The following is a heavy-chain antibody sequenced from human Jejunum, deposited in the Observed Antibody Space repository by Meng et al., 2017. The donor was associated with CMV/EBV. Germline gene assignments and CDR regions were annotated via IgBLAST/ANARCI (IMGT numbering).Heavy chain of an antibody. CDR1: TFSSYW. CDR2: IKPDGSEK. J-gene: IGHJ4*02. Sequence: TFSSYWMNWVRQAPGKGLEWVANIKPDGSEKYYVDSVKGRFTISRDNAKTSLYLQMNNLRAEDTAVYYCARAEYDFWSGYKYYLDYWGQGALVTVSS. D-gene: IGHD3-3*01. V-gene: IGHV3-7*01. CDR3: ARAEYDFWSGYKYYLDY.